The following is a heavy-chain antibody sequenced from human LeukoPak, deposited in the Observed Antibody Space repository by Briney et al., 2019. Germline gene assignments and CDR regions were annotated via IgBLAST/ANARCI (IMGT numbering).Heavy chain of an antibody. Sequence: SGPTLVKPTQTLTLTCTFSGFSLSTSGVGVGWIRQPPGKALEWLALIYWNDDKRYSPSLKSRLTITKDTSKNQVVLTMTNMDPVDTATYYCAHGLSADTIFGIWFDPWGQGTLVTVSS. D-gene: IGHD3-3*01. CDR3: AHGLSADTIFGIWFDP. J-gene: IGHJ5*02. V-gene: IGHV2-5*01. CDR2: IYWNDDK. CDR1: GFSLSTSGVG.